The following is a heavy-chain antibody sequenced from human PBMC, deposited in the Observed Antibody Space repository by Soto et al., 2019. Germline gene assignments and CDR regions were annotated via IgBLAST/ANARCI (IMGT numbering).Heavy chain of an antibody. V-gene: IGHV3-23*01. CDR2: ISGSGGST. CDR3: AKVSEQWLAFAY. J-gene: IGHJ4*02. D-gene: IGHD6-19*01. CDR1: GFTFSSYA. Sequence: PGGSLRLSCAASGFTFSSYAMSWVRQAPGKGLEWVSAISGSGGSTYYADSVKGRFTISRDNTKNTLYLQMNSLRAEDTAVYYCAKVSEQWLAFAYWGQGTLVTVSS.